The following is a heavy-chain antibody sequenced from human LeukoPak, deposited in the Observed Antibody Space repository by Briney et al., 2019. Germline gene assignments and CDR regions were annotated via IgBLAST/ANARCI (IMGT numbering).Heavy chain of an antibody. CDR3: AKDNQRGGFQH. V-gene: IGHV3-43*02. J-gene: IGHJ1*01. D-gene: IGHD3-16*01. CDR1: GFSFDDNA. Sequence: PGGSLRLSCAASGFSFDDNAMYCVRQAPGKGPEWVSLISGDGATTYYADSVKGRFNISRDNSKSSLYLRMNSPRSEDSALYYCAKDNQRGGFQHWGQGTLVTVSS. CDR2: ISGDGATT.